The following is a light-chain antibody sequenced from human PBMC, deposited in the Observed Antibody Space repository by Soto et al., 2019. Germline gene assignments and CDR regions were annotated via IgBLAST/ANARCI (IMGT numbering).Light chain of an antibody. CDR2: QTS. CDR3: RHYGGSRAHT. V-gene: IGKV3-20*01. CDR1: QCLSREF. J-gene: IGKJ2*01. Sequence: EIILTPAPGTLSLSPGERATLSCRGSQCLSREFLAWYQQKPGQAPRLLMYQTSSRASRVPDKFSGSGSRTEFTLTISGLEPEDSTVYYCRHYGGSRAHTFGKGTKLEI.